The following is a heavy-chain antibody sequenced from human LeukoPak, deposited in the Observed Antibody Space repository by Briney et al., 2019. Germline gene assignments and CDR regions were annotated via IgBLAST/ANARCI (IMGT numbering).Heavy chain of an antibody. V-gene: IGHV4-39*01. CDR1: GGSISSSGYF. CDR2: IYYSGTT. D-gene: IGHD2-2*01. Sequence: PSETLSLTCTVSGGSISSSGYFWGWIRQPPGKGLEWIGSIYYSGTTYYSPSLKSRVTISLDTSKNQFSLKLTSVTAADTAVYYCARSPVEVDGFDIWGQGTMVTVSS. CDR3: ARSPVEVDGFDI. J-gene: IGHJ3*02.